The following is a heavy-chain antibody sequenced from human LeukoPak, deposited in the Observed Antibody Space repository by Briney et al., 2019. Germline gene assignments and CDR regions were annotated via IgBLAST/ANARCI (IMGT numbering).Heavy chain of an antibody. CDR1: GGSFSGYY. CDR3: ARAPLYAVDY. CDR2: INHSGST. J-gene: IGHJ4*02. Sequence: SETLSLTCAVYGGSFSGYYWNWIRQPPGRGLAWIGEINHSGSTNYNPSLKSRVTISIDTSKNQFSLKLSSVTAADTAVYYCARAPLYAVDYWGQGTLVTVSS. D-gene: IGHD2-8*01. V-gene: IGHV4-34*01.